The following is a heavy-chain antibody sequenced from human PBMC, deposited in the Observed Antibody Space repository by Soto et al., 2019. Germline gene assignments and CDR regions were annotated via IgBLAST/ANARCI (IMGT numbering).Heavy chain of an antibody. J-gene: IGHJ6*02. CDR2: ISGSSNTI. CDR1: GFTLSTYS. CDR3: ARGFDLQYGMDV. D-gene: IGHD3-10*01. V-gene: IGHV3-48*02. Sequence: EVQLVESGGGLIQRGGSLRLSCAASGFTLSTYSLNWVRQAPRKGLEWLSYISGSSNTIYYADSVKGRFTISRDNAKNSLYLQMNSLRDEETAAYFCARGFDLQYGMDVWGQGTTVTVSS.